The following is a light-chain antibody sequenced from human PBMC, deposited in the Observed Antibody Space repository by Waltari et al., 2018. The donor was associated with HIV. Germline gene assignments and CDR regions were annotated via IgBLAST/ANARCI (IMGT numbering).Light chain of an antibody. V-gene: IGLV4-69*01. Sequence: QLVLTQSPSASASLGASVKLTCTLSSGHSSYAIAWHQQQPEKGPRYLMKLNSDGSHSKGDAIPDRFSGSSSGAGRYLTISSLQSEDEADCYCQTWGTGSWVFGGGTKLTVL. CDR2: LNSDGSH. CDR3: QTWGTGSWV. CDR1: SGHSSYA. J-gene: IGLJ3*02.